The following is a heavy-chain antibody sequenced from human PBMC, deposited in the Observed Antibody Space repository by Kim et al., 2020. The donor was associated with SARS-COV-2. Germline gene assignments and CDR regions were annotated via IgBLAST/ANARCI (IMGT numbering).Heavy chain of an antibody. V-gene: IGHV3-74*01. J-gene: IGHJ3*02. D-gene: IGHD3-10*01. Sequence: GGSLRLSCAASGFTFSSYWLHWVRQAPGKGLVWVSRINSDGSSTSYADSVKGRFTISRDNAKNTLYLQMNSLRAEDTAVYYCARSYGSGSWSIWGQGTMVNVSS. CDR1: GFTFSSYW. CDR2: INSDGSST. CDR3: ARSYGSGSWSI.